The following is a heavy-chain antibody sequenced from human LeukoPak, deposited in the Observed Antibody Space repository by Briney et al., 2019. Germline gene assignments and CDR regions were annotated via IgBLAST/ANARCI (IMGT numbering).Heavy chain of an antibody. J-gene: IGHJ4*02. CDR1: GFTFSSYW. V-gene: IGHV3-7*01. CDR3: ARDLNSSKYYYDSSGYCY. D-gene: IGHD3-22*01. CDR2: IKQDGSEK. Sequence: NPGGSLRLSCAASGFTFSSYWMSWVRQAPGKGLEWVANIKQDGSEKYYVDSVKGRFTISRDNAKNSLYLQMNSLRAEDTAVYYCARDLNSSKYYYDSSGYCYWGQGTLVTVSS.